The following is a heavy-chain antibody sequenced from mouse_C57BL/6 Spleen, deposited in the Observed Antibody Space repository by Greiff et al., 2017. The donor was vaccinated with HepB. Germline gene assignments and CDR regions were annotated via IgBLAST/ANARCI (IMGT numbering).Heavy chain of an antibody. V-gene: IGHV1-64*01. Sequence: VQLQQPGAELVKPGASVKLSCKASGYTFTSYWMHWVKQRPGQGLEWIGMIHPNSGSTNYNEKFKSKATLTVDKSSSTAYMQLSSLTSEDSAVYYCARNDYGSRYGYAMDYWGQGTSDTVSS. CDR1: GYTFTSYW. CDR3: ARNDYGSRYGYAMDY. D-gene: IGHD1-1*01. J-gene: IGHJ4*01. CDR2: IHPNSGST.